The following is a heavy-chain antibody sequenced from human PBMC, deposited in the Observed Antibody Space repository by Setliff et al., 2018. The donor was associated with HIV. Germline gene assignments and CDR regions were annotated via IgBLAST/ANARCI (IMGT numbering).Heavy chain of an antibody. CDR1: GVSVSSGGYY. D-gene: IGHD2-2*01. J-gene: IGHJ1*01. Sequence: TLSLTCTVSGVSVSSGGYYWSWIRQHPGKGLEWIGDVHHAGTTYLNPSLKSRITISVDTSKNQFSLKLGFVTAADMAVYHCARGESSTWDLAEHFQHWGHGTLVTV. CDR2: VHHAGTT. V-gene: IGHV4-31*03. CDR3: ARGESSTWDLAEHFQH.